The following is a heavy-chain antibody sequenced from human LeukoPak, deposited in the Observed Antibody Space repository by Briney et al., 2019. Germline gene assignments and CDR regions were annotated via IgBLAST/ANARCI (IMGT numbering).Heavy chain of an antibody. Sequence: GGSLRLSCAASGFXFSNAWMNWVRQAPGKGLEWVGRIKSKTDGGTTDYAAPVKGRFTISRDDSKTTLYLQMNSLKTEDTAVYYCTTRYCSGGRCDYWGQGTLVTVSS. CDR1: GFXFSNAW. D-gene: IGHD2-15*01. V-gene: IGHV3-15*01. CDR3: TTRYCSGGRCDY. J-gene: IGHJ4*02. CDR2: IKSKTDGGTT.